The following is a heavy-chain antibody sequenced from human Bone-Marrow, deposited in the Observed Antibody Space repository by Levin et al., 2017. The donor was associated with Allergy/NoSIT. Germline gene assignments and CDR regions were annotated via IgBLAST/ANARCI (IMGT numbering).Heavy chain of an antibody. V-gene: IGHV3-21*01. D-gene: IGHD1-26*01. CDR1: GFTFSSSS. CDR2: ISSNGNYI. CDR3: AVPTAGASTDWYFDL. J-gene: IGHJ2*01. Sequence: SCAASGFTFSSSSMNWVRQAPGKGLQWLSSISSNGNYIYYADSMKGRFTISRDNAKNSLFLQMNSLRADDTAVYYCAVPTAGASTDWYFDLWGRGTLVTVSS.